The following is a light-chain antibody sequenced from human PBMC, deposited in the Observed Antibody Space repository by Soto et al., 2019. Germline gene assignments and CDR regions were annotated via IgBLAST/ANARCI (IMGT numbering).Light chain of an antibody. V-gene: IGKV3-20*01. CDR3: HRYGDSPLT. J-gene: IGKJ4*01. CDR1: QTVISNY. Sequence: EIVLTQSPGTLSLSPGERATLSCRASQTVISNYFAWYQQKPGQPPRLLIYGASTRATGIPDRFSGSGSGTDFTLTISRLEPEDSALYYCHRYGDSPLTFGGGTKVEIK. CDR2: GAS.